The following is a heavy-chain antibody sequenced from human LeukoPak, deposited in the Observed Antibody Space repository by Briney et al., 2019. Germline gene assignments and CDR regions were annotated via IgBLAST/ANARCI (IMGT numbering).Heavy chain of an antibody. CDR3: AGVTIAAAGRGDFDY. CDR2: ISSSGSTI. D-gene: IGHD6-13*01. J-gene: IGHJ4*02. V-gene: IGHV3-11*04. Sequence: GGSLRLSCAASGFTFSDYYMSWIRQAPGKGLEWVSYISSSGSTIYYADSVKGRFTISRDNAKNSLYLQMNSLRAEDTAVYYCAGVTIAAAGRGDFDYWGQGTLVTVSS. CDR1: GFTFSDYY.